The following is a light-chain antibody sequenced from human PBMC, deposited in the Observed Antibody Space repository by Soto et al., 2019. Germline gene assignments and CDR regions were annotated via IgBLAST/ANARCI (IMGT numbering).Light chain of an antibody. J-gene: IGKJ1*01. V-gene: IGKV3-11*01. CDR1: QSVTNY. CDR2: DAS. CDR3: QQRSNWPA. Sequence: EIVLTQSPATLSLSPGDRATLSCRASQSVTNYLAWYQQKPGQAPRLLIYDASNRATGIPARFSGSGSGTDFTLTISSLEPEDFAVYYCQQRSNWPAFGQGTKVEIK.